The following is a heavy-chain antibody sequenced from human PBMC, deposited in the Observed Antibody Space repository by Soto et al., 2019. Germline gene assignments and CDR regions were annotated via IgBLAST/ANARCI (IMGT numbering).Heavy chain of an antibody. CDR3: TKRRNVLRFLEWSSGMEV. D-gene: IGHD3-3*01. CDR1: RFTFSNYG. CDR2: ISDDGSNK. J-gene: IGHJ6*02. V-gene: IGHV3-30*18. Sequence: HPGGSLRLSCAASRFTFSNYGMHWVRQAPGKGLEWVAFISDDGSNKYYADSMKGRFTMSRDNSKRTLYLQMSSLRVEDTAVYYCTKRRNVLRFLEWSSGMEVWGQGTTVTVSS.